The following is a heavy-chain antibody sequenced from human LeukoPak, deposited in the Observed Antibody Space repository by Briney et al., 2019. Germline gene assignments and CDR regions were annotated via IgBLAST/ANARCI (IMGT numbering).Heavy chain of an antibody. CDR3: AREHYYDSSAYYSPNFDY. Sequence: GGSLRLSCAASGFTFSDYWMNWVRQAPGKGLVWVSRINNEGSRIGYAHSVKGRFTMSRDNAKNTMYLQMNSLRVEDTAVYYCAREHYYDSSAYYSPNFDYWGQGTLVTVSS. D-gene: IGHD3-22*01. J-gene: IGHJ4*02. CDR1: GFTFSDYW. V-gene: IGHV3-74*01. CDR2: INNEGSRI.